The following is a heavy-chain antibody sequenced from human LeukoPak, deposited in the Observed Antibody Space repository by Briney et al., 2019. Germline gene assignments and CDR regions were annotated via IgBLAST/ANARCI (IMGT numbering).Heavy chain of an antibody. CDR3: LRELTWSDP. CDR1: GFTFSDFA. D-gene: IGHD2-8*01. J-gene: IGHJ5*02. Sequence: GGTLRLSCEVSGFTFSDFAMNWVRQTPGKGLEWVSSISRDSRHIYYADSMKGRFTVTRDNGKNSLFLQMNSLRAEDTAVYYCLRELTWSDPWGQGALVAVSS. V-gene: IGHV3-21*01. CDR2: ISRDSRHI.